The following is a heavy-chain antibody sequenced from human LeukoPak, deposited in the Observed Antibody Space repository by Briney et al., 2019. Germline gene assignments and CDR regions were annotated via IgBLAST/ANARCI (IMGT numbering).Heavy chain of an antibody. J-gene: IGHJ3*02. CDR2: MNPNSGNT. CDR3: ARGTIAVAQYDAFDI. D-gene: IGHD6-19*01. V-gene: IGHV1-8*03. Sequence: ASVKVSCKASGGTFSSYAISWVRQAPGQGLEWMGWMNPNSGNTGYAQKFQGRVTITRNTSISTAYMELSSLRSEDTAVYYCARGTIAVAQYDAFDIWGQGTMVTVSS. CDR1: GGTFSSYA.